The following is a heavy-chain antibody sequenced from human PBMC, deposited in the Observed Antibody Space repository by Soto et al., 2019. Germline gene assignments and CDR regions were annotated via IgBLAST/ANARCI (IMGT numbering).Heavy chain of an antibody. CDR2: VSKSDYT. D-gene: IGHD2-2*01. V-gene: IGHV3-21*04. Sequence: GGSLRLSCAVSGFTFNNYGINWVRQAPGKGLEWVSTVSKSDYTYYSDSVKGRFTISRDNAKNTVSLQMNTLRAEDTAVYYCAREDSIIIPAVTDFWGQGTPVTVSS. CDR1: GFTFNNYG. CDR3: AREDSIIIPAVTDF. J-gene: IGHJ1*01.